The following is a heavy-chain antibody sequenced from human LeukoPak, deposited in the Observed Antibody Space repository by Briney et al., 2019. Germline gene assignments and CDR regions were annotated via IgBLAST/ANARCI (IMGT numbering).Heavy chain of an antibody. CDR1: GLTVSSNC. CDR2: IYSGGST. V-gene: IGHV3-53*01. CDR3: AREISAPGAVADAFDI. D-gene: IGHD6-19*01. J-gene: IGHJ3*02. Sequence: GGSLSLSCAASGLTVSSNCMSWVRQAPGKGLEWVSFIYSGGSTYYTDSVKGRFTISRDNSKNTLYLQMNSLRADDTAVYYCAREISAPGAVADAFDIWGQGTMVTVSS.